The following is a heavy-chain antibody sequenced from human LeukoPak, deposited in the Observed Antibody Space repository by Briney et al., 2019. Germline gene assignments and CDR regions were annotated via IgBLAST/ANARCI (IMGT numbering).Heavy chain of an antibody. D-gene: IGHD2-21*01. CDR2: TGSSDAGT. V-gene: IGHV3-23*01. CDR3: AKAPVTSCRGAYCYPFDS. CDR1: GFTLSTYA. J-gene: IGHJ4*02. Sequence: TGGSLRLSCAASGFTLSTYAMSWVRQTPGKGLEWVAATGSSDAGTYHADSVRGRFTISRDNSKNTLYLQMNSLRAEDAAVYFCAKAPVTSCRGAYCYPFDSWGQGTLVTVSS.